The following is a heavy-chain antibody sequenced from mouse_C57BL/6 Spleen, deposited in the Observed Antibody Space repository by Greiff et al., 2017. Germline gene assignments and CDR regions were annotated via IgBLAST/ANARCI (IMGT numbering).Heavy chain of an antibody. CDR3: ASPRDSSGYVPFAY. D-gene: IGHD3-2*02. CDR2: IYPGSGST. CDR1: GYTFTSYW. Sequence: QVQLQQPGAELVKPGASVKMSCKASGYTFTSYWITWVKQRPGHGLEWIGDIYPGSGSTNYNEKFTSKATPTVDTSSSTASMQLSSLTSEVSAVYYCASPRDSSGYVPFAYWGQGTLGTVSA. V-gene: IGHV1-55*01. J-gene: IGHJ3*01.